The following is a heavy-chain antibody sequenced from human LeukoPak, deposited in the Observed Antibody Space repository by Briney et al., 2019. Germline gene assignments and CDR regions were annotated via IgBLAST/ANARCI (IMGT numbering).Heavy chain of an antibody. J-gene: IGHJ4*02. CDR3: AKDQYYGSGSFDY. D-gene: IGHD3-10*01. CDR1: GFTFRSYG. Sequence: GGSLRLSCAASGFTFRSYGMHWVRQAPGKGLEWVAVISYDGSNKYYADSVKGRFTISRDNSKNTLYLQMNSLRAEDTAVYYCAKDQYYGSGSFDYWGQGTLVTVSS. V-gene: IGHV3-30*18. CDR2: ISYDGSNK.